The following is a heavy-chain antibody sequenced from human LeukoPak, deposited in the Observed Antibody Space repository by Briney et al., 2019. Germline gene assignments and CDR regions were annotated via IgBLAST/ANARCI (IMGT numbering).Heavy chain of an antibody. CDR2: ISGSGGST. D-gene: IGHD3-22*01. CDR1: GFTFSSYA. V-gene: IGHV3-23*01. Sequence: GGSLRLSCAASGFTFSSYAMSWVRQAPGKGLEWVSAISGSGGSTYYADSVKGRFTISRDNSKNTLYLKMNSLRAEDTAVYYCAKGKWLLLFAPFDYWGQGTLVTVSS. J-gene: IGHJ4*02. CDR3: AKGKWLLLFAPFDY.